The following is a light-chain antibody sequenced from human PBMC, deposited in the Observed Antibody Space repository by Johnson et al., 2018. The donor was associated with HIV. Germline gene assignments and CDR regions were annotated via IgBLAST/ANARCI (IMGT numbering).Light chain of an antibody. CDR3: GTWDGSLSAGAV. CDR1: YSNIGSNY. J-gene: IGLJ1*01. V-gene: IGLV1-51*01. Sequence: QSVLTQPPSVSAAPGQTVTISCSGSYSNIGSNYVSWYQQLPGRAPKLLIYDNNKRPSGIPDRFSGSKSGASATLGITGLKTGDEADYYCGTWDGSLSAGAVFGTGTKVTVL. CDR2: DNN.